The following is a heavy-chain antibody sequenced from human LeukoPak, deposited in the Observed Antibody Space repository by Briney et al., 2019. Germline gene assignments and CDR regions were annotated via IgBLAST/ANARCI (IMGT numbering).Heavy chain of an antibody. CDR3: ARLKFGVNSSDK. CDR1: GYESTGYTFPKYG. Sequence: ASVKVSCKVSGYESTGYTFPKYGINWIRQAPGQGLEWMGWISVRDGDTNYAQNIQDRVTMTTDTPTRTFYMEVRSLRSDDTAAYYCARLKFGVNSSDKWGQGTLVTVSS. V-gene: IGHV1-18*01. J-gene: IGHJ4*02. D-gene: IGHD4-23*01. CDR2: ISVRDGDT.